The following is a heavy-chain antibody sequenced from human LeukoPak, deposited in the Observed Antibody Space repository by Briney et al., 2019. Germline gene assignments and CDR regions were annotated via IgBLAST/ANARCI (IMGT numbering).Heavy chain of an antibody. CDR2: ISYDGSNK. V-gene: IGHV3-30*18. J-gene: IGHJ6*02. CDR3: AKARVDYDSSGYYHYYYYGMDV. Sequence: PGRSLRLSCAASGFTFSSYGMHWVRQAPGKGLEWVAVISYDGSNKYYADSVKGRFTISRDNSKNTLYLQMNSLRAEDTAVYYCAKARVDYDSSGYYHYYYYGMDVWGQGTTVTVSS. CDR1: GFTFSSYG. D-gene: IGHD3-22*01.